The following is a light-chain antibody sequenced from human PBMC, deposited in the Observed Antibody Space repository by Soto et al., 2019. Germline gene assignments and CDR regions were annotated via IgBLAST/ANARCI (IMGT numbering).Light chain of an antibody. CDR1: QDINNF. V-gene: IGKV1-16*01. CDR2: AAS. J-gene: IGKJ5*01. CDR3: QHYDGYPQT. Sequence: DIRMTQSPSSLSASVGDSVTITCRASQDINNFLAWFQQKPGKAPKSLIFAASSLHSGVPSRFSGSGSGTDFTLTISSLQAEDFGTYYCQHYDGYPQTFGQGTRLEIK.